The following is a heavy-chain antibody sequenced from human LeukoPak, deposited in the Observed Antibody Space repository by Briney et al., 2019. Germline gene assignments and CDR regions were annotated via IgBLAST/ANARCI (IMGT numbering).Heavy chain of an antibody. D-gene: IGHD6-13*01. CDR1: GGSFSGYY. J-gene: IGHJ5*02. CDR2: INHSGST. V-gene: IGHV4-34*01. CDR3: ARVPIAAAGTFDP. Sequence: PSETLSLTCAVYGGSFSGYYWSWIRQPPGKGLEWIGEINHSGSTNYNPSLKSRVTISVDTSKNQFSLKLSSVTAADTAVYYCARVPIAAAGTFDPWGQGTLVTVSS.